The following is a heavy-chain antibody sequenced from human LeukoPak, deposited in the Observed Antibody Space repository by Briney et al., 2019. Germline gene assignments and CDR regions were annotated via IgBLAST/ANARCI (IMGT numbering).Heavy chain of an antibody. V-gene: IGHV3-21*01. CDR1: GFTFSSYS. CDR3: ARGLKGFGLDY. J-gene: IGHJ4*02. D-gene: IGHD3-16*01. Sequence: GGSLRLSCAASGFTFSSYSMNWVRQAPGKGLEWVSSISSSSSYIYYADSVKGRFTISRDNAQNSLYLQMNSLRAEDTAVYYCARGLKGFGLDYWGQGTLVTVSS. CDR2: ISSSSSYI.